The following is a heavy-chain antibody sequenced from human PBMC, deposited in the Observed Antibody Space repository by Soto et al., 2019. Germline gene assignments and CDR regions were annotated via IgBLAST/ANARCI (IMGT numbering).Heavy chain of an antibody. V-gene: IGHV3-23*01. CDR1: GFTFSSYA. J-gene: IGHJ6*02. CDR3: AKGEGRSGSYNGMDV. Sequence: GGSLRLSCAASGFTFSSYAMSWVRQAPGKGLEWVSAISGSGGSTYYADSVKGRFTISRDNSKNTLYLQMNSLRAEDTAVYYCAKGEGRSGSYNGMDVWGQGTTVTVSS. CDR2: ISGSGGST. D-gene: IGHD1-26*01.